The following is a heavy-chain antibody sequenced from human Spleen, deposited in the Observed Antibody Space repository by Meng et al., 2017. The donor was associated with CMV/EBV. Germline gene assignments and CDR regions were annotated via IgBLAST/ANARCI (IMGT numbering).Heavy chain of an antibody. CDR3: ARDWKRIQGGWFDP. Sequence: RPHLQGSGPALVKPSETLPLICTVSGGPISSSSYYWGWIRQPPGKGLEWIGSIYYSGSTYYNPSLKSRVTISVDTSKNQCSLKLSSVTAADTAVYYCARDWKRIQGGWFDPWGQGTLVTVSS. CDR1: GGPISSSSYY. V-gene: IGHV4-39*06. CDR2: IYYSGST. J-gene: IGHJ5*02. D-gene: IGHD5-18*01.